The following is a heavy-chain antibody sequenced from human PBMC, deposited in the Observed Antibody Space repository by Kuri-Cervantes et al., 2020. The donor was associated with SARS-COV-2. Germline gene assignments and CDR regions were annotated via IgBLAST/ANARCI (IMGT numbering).Heavy chain of an antibody. D-gene: IGHD3-10*01. V-gene: IGHV4-34*01. J-gene: IGHJ4*02. CDR3: ARGQNSELLWFGESISYYFDY. CDR1: GGSFTGGY. Sequence: SETLSLTCAVYGGSFTGGYWGWIRQPPGKGLEWIGEIKHSGSTNYHPSLKSRVTISVDTSKYQFSLKLSSVTAADTAVYYCARGQNSELLWFGESISYYFDYWGQGTLVTVSS. CDR2: IKHSGST.